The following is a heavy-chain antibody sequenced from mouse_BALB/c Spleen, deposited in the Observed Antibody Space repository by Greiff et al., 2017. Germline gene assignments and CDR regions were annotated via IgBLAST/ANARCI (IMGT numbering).Heavy chain of an antibody. D-gene: IGHD2-13*01. V-gene: IGHV1S56*01. CDR1: GYTFTSYY. Sequence: QVQLQQSGPELVKPGASVRISCKASGYTFTSYYIHWVKQRPGQGLEWIGWIYPGNVNTKYNEKFKGKATLTADKSSSTAYMQLSSLTSEDSAVYFCARETNYFDYWGQGTTLTVSS. J-gene: IGHJ2*01. CDR3: ARETNYFDY. CDR2: IYPGNVNT.